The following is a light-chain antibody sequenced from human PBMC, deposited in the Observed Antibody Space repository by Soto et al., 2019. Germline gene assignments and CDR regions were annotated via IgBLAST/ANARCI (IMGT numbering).Light chain of an antibody. Sequence: DIVMTQSPLSLPVTPGEPASISCRSSQSLLHSNGYNYLDWYLQKPGQSPQLLIYLGSNRSSGVPDRFSGSGSGTDFTLRISGVEAEDAGVYYCMQALQTPPWTFGQGTKVDIK. CDR3: MQALQTPPWT. J-gene: IGKJ1*01. CDR1: QSLLHSNGYNY. CDR2: LGS. V-gene: IGKV2-28*01.